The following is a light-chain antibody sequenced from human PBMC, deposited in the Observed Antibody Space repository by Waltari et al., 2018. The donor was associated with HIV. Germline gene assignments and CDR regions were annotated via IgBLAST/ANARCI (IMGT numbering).Light chain of an antibody. Sequence: DIQMTQSPSSLAASVGDRVTVTCRERKDSGSDLAWYQQRGTEAPKRLIYSACSLLNGVTSRCSGVGSGTDFTLTINGLRPEDSATYFCLQHHHYPLTFGGGT. CDR2: SAC. CDR1: KDSGSD. J-gene: IGKJ4*01. CDR3: LQHHHYPLT. V-gene: IGKV1-17*01.